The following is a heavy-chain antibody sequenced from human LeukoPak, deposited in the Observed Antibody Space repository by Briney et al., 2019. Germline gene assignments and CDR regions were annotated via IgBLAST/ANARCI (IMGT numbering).Heavy chain of an antibody. V-gene: IGHV3-23*01. CDR2: ISGSGGST. J-gene: IGHJ3*02. CDR3: AKEGYCSGGSCPEHAFDI. Sequence: GGSLRLSCAASGFTFGPYAMSWVRQAPGKGLEWVSAISGSGGSTYYADSVKGRFTISRDNSKNTLYLQMNSLRAEDTAVYYCAKEGYCSGGSCPEHAFDIWGQGTMVTVSS. D-gene: IGHD2-15*01. CDR1: GFTFGPYA.